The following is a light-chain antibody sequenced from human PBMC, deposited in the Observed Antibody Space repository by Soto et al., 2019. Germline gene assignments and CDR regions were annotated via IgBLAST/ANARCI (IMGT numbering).Light chain of an antibody. CDR1: SSSIGAGSD. CDR2: GNT. V-gene: IGLV1-40*01. CDR3: QSYDNSLSVVV. J-gene: IGLJ2*01. Sequence: QSVLTQPPSVSGAPGQRVTISCTGTSSSIGAGSDVHWYQQLPGTAPKLLIFGNTNRPSGVPDRFSGSKSGTSASLAITGLQAEDEGDYYCQSYDNSLSVVVFGGGTKVTVL.